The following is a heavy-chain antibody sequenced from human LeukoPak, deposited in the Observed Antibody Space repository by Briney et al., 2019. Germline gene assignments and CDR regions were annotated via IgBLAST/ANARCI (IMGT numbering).Heavy chain of an antibody. CDR3: ARTYYDFWSGSLRWFDP. CDR1: GGSFSGYY. V-gene: IGHV4-34*01. J-gene: IGHJ5*02. D-gene: IGHD3-3*01. CDR2: INHSGST. Sequence: SETLSLTCAVYGGSFSGYYWSWIRQPPGKGLEWIGEINHSGSTNYNPSLKSRVTISVGTSKNQFSLKLSSVTAADTAVYYCARTYYDFWSGSLRWFDPWGQGTLVTVSS.